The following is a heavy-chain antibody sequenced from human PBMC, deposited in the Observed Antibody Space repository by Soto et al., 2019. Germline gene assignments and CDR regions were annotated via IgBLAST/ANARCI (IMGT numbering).Heavy chain of an antibody. CDR3: TRPMITFGGVIVTGY. CDR2: IRSKAYGGTT. Sequence: GGSLRLSCTASGFTFGDYAMSWFRQAPGKGLEWVGFIRSKAYGGTTEYAASVKGRFTISRDDSKSIAYLQMNSLKTEDTAVYYCTRPMITFGGVIVTGYWGQGTLVTVSS. J-gene: IGHJ4*02. V-gene: IGHV3-49*03. CDR1: GFTFGDYA. D-gene: IGHD3-16*02.